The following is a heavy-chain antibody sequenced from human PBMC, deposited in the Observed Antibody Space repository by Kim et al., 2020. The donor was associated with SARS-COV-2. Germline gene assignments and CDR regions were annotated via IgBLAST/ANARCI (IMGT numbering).Heavy chain of an antibody. J-gene: IGHJ4*02. D-gene: IGHD1-20*01. Sequence: STNYNPSLKSRVTISVDTSKNQFSLKLSSVTAADTAVYYCARVGAVSPRVWGQGTLVTVSS. V-gene: IGHV4-34*01. CDR3: ARVGAVSPRV. CDR2: ST.